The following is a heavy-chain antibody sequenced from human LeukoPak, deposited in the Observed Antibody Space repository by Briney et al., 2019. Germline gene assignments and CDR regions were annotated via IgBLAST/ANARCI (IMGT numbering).Heavy chain of an antibody. CDR3: ARESVLGKGWYYYGIDV. V-gene: IGHV1-18*01. CDR2: ISAYNGNT. Sequence: ASVKVSCKASGYTFTSYGISWVRQAPGQGLEWMGWISAYNGNTNYAQKLQGRVTMTTDTSTSTAYMELRSLRPDDTAVYYCARESVLGKGWYYYGIDVWGQGTTVTVSS. D-gene: IGHD7-27*01. CDR1: GYTFTSYG. J-gene: IGHJ6*02.